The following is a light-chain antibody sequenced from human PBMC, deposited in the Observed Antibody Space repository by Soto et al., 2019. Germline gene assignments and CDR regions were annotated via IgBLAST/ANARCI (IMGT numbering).Light chain of an antibody. V-gene: IGKV1-33*01. Sequence: DIQMTQSPSSLSASVGDRVTITCQASQDTSNYLNWYQQKPGKAPKLLIYDASNLETGVPSRFNGSGSGTDFNLTISSLQPEDIATYYCQQYDSLPRTFGQGTKVEIK. CDR3: QQYDSLPRT. CDR2: DAS. CDR1: QDTSNY. J-gene: IGKJ1*01.